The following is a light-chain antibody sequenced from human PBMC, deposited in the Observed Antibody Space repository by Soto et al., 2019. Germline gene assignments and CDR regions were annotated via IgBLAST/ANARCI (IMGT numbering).Light chain of an antibody. CDR2: GAS. Sequence: EIVLTQSPATLSLSPGERATLSCRASQSVSSYLAWYQQKPGQAPRLLIYGASNRATGIPARFSGSGSGTDFTLTISSLEPEDFAVYYFQQRSNWPPAFGQGTRVEIK. V-gene: IGKV3-11*01. CDR3: QQRSNWPPA. J-gene: IGKJ1*01. CDR1: QSVSSY.